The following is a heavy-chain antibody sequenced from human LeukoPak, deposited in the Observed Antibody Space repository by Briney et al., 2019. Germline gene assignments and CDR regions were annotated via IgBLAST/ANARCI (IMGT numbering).Heavy chain of an antibody. CDR1: GYTFTSYG. J-gene: IGHJ6*02. CDR2: ISAYNGNT. V-gene: IGHV1-18*01. D-gene: IGHD4-17*01. CDR3: ARDHFRAIDYGDYVGEVGMDV. Sequence: ASVKVSCKASGYTFTSYGISWVRQAPGQGLEWMGWISAYNGNTNYAQKLQGRVTMTTDTSTSTAYMELRSLRSDDTAVYYCARDHFRAIDYGDYVGEVGMDVWGQGATVTVSS.